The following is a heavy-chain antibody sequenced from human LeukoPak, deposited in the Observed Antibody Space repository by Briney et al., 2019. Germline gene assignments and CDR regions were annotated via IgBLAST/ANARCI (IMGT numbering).Heavy chain of an antibody. CDR3: ARVQCGGDCYGETFFDL. CDR1: GYTFTGYY. V-gene: IGHV1-2*02. D-gene: IGHD2-21*02. CDR2: INPNSGGT. J-gene: IGHJ4*02. Sequence: ASVKVSCKASGYTFTGYYIHWVRQVPGQGLEWMGWINPNSGGTNYAQNFQGRVTMTRDTSISTAYMELSRLRSDDTAVYYCARVQCGGDCYGETFFDLWGQGTLVTVSS.